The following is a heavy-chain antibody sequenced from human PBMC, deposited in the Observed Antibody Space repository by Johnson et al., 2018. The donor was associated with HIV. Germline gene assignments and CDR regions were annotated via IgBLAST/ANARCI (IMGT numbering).Heavy chain of an antibody. CDR2: IKSESDGGAT. CDR1: EFSFDDYG. J-gene: IGHJ3*02. D-gene: IGHD1-26*01. Sequence: MQLVESGGGVVQPGRSLRLSCAASEFSFDDYGMSWVRQAPGKGLEWIARIKSESDGGATDYSVPVRGRFTVSRDDSKNTLYLQMNSLKTEDTSLYYCARVKGATNALDIWGPGTLVTVSS. V-gene: IGHV3-15*01. CDR3: ARVKGATNALDI.